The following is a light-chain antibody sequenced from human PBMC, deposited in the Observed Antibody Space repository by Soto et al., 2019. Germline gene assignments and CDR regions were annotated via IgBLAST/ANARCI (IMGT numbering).Light chain of an antibody. CDR3: QQANSFPYT. V-gene: IGKV1-39*01. Sequence: DIQMTQSPSSLSASVGDRVTITCRASQGISTYLNWYLQKPGKAPKLLIYAASSLQSGVPSRFSGSGSGTDFTLTISSLQPEDFATFYCQQANSFPYTFGQGTKVDIK. CDR2: AAS. CDR1: QGISTY. J-gene: IGKJ2*01.